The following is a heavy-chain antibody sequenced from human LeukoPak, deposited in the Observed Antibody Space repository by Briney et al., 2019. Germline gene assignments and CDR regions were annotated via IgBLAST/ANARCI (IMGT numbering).Heavy chain of an antibody. J-gene: IGHJ4*02. V-gene: IGHV4-39*01. CDR3: ARGRWLQLPFDY. CDR1: GGSISSSSYY. CDR2: IYYSGSA. D-gene: IGHD5-24*01. Sequence: SETLSLTCTVSGGSISSSSYYWGWIRQPPGKGLEWIGSIYYSGSAYYNPSLKSRVTISVDTSKNQFSLKLSSVTAADTAVYYCARGRWLQLPFDYWGQGTLVTVSS.